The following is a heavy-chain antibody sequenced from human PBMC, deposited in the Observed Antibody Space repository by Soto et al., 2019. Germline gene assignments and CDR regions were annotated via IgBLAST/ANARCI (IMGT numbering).Heavy chain of an antibody. J-gene: IGHJ6*03. CDR2: ISWNSGSI. D-gene: IGHD3-10*01. V-gene: IGHV3-9*01. CDR1: GFTFDDYA. Sequence: EVQLVESGGGLVQPGRSLRLSCAASGFTFDDYAMHWVRQAPGQGLERVSGISWNSGSIGYADSVKGRFTISRDNAKNSLYLQMNSLRAEDTALSDCAKDSTRGRRYYYYYIDVWGQGTTVTVSS. CDR3: AKDSTRGRRYYYYYIDV.